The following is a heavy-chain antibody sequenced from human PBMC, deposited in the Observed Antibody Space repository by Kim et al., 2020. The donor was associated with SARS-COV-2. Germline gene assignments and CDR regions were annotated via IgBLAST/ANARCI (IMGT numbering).Heavy chain of an antibody. CDR2: IYYSGST. CDR1: GGSISSGDYY. D-gene: IGHD3-22*01. J-gene: IGHJ3*02. V-gene: IGHV4-30-4*01. Sequence: SETLSLTCTVSGGSISSGDYYWSWIRQPPGKGLEWIGYIYYSGSTYYNPSLKSRVTISVDTSKNQFSLKLSSVTAADTAVYYCARGYYYDSSGYFDAFDIGGQGTMVTVSS. CDR3: ARGYYYDSSGYFDAFDI.